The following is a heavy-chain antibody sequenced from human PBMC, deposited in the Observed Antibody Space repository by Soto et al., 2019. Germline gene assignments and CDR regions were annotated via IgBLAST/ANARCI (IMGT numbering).Heavy chain of an antibody. CDR2: IYSSGTT. CDR1: GVTMSHGGYS. CDR3: ARNFDIAATGTAFDS. V-gene: IGHV4-61*02. Sequence: TLSLTCTVSGVTMSHGGYSWSWIRLPAGRRLQWVGRIYSSGTTNYNPSLKSRVRMSVDTDRNSFSLRLDSVTAADTAVYYCARNFDIAATGTAFDSWGRGVLVTVSS. D-gene: IGHD6-13*01. J-gene: IGHJ4*02.